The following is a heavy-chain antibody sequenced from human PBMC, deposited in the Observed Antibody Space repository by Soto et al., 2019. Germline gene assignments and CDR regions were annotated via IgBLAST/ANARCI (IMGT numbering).Heavy chain of an antibody. CDR1: GYTFTSYG. CDR2: ISAYNGNT. CDR3: ARVEVGYCSSTSCPGGKSFDY. D-gene: IGHD2-2*01. V-gene: IGHV1-18*01. Sequence: ASVKVSCKASGYTFTSYGISWVRQAPGQGLEWMGWISAYNGNTNYAQKLQGRVTMTTDTSTSTAYMELRSLRSDDTAVYYCARVEVGYCSSTSCPGGKSFDYWGQGTLVTVSS. J-gene: IGHJ4*02.